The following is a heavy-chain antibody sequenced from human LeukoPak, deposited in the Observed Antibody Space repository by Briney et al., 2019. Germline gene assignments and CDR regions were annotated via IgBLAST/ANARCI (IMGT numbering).Heavy chain of an antibody. V-gene: IGHV3-23*01. CDR2: ISGSGGST. CDR3: AKASVAIPQYCNS. J-gene: IGHJ5*02. CDR1: GFTFSSYA. D-gene: IGHD2-2*02. Sequence: GGSLRLSCAASGFTFSSYAMTWVRQAPGKGLEWVSAISGSGGSTYYADSAKGRFTISRDNSKDTLFLQLNSLTAADTAMYFCAKASVAIPQYCNSWGQGTLVTVSS.